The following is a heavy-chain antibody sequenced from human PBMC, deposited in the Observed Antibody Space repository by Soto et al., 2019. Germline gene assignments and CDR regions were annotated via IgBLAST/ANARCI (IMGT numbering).Heavy chain of an antibody. V-gene: IGHV3-7*03. CDR2: IKQDGNEK. CDR3: ARDLFEAARRGEYAFDI. D-gene: IGHD3-16*01. J-gene: IGHJ3*02. Sequence: EVRLVESGGGLVQPGGSLRLSCAASAFTFSSYWMSWVRQAPGKGLEWVANIKQDGNEKYYVDSVKGRFTISRDNAKNSLYLQMNSLRAEDTAVYYCARDLFEAARRGEYAFDIWGQGTMVTVSS. CDR1: AFTFSSYW.